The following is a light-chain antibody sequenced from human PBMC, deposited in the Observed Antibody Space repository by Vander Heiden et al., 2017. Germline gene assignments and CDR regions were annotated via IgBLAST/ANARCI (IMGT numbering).Light chain of an antibody. V-gene: IGKV1-5*03. Sequence: DSQMTQSPSTLSAPVGDRVTITCRASQSIGSWLAWYQQKPGKAPNLLIYKASTLEGGVPSRFSGSGSGTEFTLTISSLQPDDFATYYCQQYAVFALTFGGGTKVEIK. CDR1: QSIGSW. CDR2: KAS. CDR3: QQYAVFALT. J-gene: IGKJ4*01.